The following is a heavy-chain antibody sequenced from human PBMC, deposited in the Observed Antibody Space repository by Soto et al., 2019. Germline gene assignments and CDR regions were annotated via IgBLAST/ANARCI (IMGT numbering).Heavy chain of an antibody. Sequence: GGSLRLSCAASEFSFSSYAMHWIRQAPGKGLERVAVISFDGNIIHYADSVKGRFIISRDNSKNTLYLQMHSLSGEDTAVYYCARTFDTITYYFDYWGQGTLVTVSS. CDR3: ARTFDTITYYFDY. D-gene: IGHD3-9*01. CDR2: ISFDGNII. V-gene: IGHV3-30-3*01. CDR1: EFSFSSYA. J-gene: IGHJ4*02.